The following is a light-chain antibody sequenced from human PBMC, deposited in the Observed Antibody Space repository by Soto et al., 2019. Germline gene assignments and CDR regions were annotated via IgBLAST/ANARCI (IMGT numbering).Light chain of an antibody. CDR3: QQYNSHPYT. V-gene: IGKV1-5*03. CDR1: QSIHTW. J-gene: IGKJ2*01. Sequence: DFQMPQSPSTLSASVGDSVTITCRASQSIHTWLAWYQQKPGRTPKLLIYKASVLESGVPSRFSGSGSGTEFTLTISSLQPDDFATYHCQQYNSHPYTFGRGTKLQIK. CDR2: KAS.